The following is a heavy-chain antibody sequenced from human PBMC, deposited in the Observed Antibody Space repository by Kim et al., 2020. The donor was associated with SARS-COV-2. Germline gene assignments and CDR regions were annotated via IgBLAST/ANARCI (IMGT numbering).Heavy chain of an antibody. D-gene: IGHD4-17*01. V-gene: IGHV3-11*06. J-gene: IGHJ3*01. CDR3: ARVRDYGDFPLRAFDV. Sequence: GKGRFTISRDNAKNSLYLQLSSLRAEDTAVYYCARVRDYGDFPLRAFDVWGQGTLVTVSS.